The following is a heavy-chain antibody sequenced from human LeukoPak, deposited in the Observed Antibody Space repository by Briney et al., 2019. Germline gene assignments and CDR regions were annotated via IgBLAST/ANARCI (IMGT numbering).Heavy chain of an antibody. Sequence: GGSLRLSCAASGFTFTIFGLNWVRQAPGKGPEWVSYIDARSGITYYADSVKGRFTISRDNSKNTLYLQMNSLRAEDTAVYYCAKVGYYGSGSYYDGYYYYYMDVWGKGTTVTVSS. CDR2: IDARSGIT. D-gene: IGHD3-10*01. CDR3: AKVGYYGSGSYYDGYYYYYMDV. J-gene: IGHJ6*03. V-gene: IGHV3-NL1*01. CDR1: GFTFTIFG.